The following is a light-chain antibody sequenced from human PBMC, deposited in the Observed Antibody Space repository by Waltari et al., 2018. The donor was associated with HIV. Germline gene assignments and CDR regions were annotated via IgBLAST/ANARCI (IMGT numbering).Light chain of an antibody. CDR1: QSISSN. V-gene: IGKV3-15*01. CDR3: QQYNNWPPMYT. Sequence: EIVMTQSPATLSVSPGERATLSCRASQSISSNLAWYQLHPGQAPRLLIYGASTRATGIPARFSGSGSGTEFTLTISSLQSEDCAVYYCQQYNNWPPMYTFGQGTKLEIK. J-gene: IGKJ2*01. CDR2: GAS.